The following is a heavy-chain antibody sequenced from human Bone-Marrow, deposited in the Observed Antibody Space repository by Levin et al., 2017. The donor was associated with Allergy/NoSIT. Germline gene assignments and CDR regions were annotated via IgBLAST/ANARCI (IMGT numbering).Heavy chain of an antibody. D-gene: IGHD3-22*01. CDR3: ASHISGSGYYSNYYYYGMDV. V-gene: IGHV3-48*04. CDR2: ISSSSSTI. J-gene: IGHJ6*02. CDR1: GFTFSSYS. Sequence: PGGSLRLSCAASGFTFSSYSMNWVRQAPGKGLEWVSYISSSSSTIYYADSVKGRFTISRDNAKNSLYLQMNSLRAEDTAVYYCASHISGSGYYSNYYYYGMDVWGQGTTVTVSS.